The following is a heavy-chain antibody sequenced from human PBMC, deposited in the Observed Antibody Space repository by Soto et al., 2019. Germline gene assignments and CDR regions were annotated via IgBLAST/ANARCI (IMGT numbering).Heavy chain of an antibody. Sequence: SGPTLVNPTQTLTLTCTFSGFSLSTSGMCVSWIRQPPGKALEWLALIDWDDDKYYSTSLKTRLTISKDTSKNQVVLTMTNMDPVDTATYYCARICSSGPMLPDYYGMDVWGQGTTVTVSS. V-gene: IGHV2-70*01. CDR1: GFSLSTSGMC. D-gene: IGHD6-19*01. CDR3: ARICSSGPMLPDYYGMDV. CDR2: IDWDDDK. J-gene: IGHJ6*02.